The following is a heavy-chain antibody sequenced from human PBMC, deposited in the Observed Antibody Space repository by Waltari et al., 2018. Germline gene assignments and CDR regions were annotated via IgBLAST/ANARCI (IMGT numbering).Heavy chain of an antibody. J-gene: IGHJ6*02. V-gene: IGHV3-73*02. CDR2: IRSKANSYAT. Sequence: EVQLVESGGGLVQPGGSLKLSCAASGFTFSGSAIHGVRQASGKGLEWVGRIRSKANSYATAYAASVKGRFTISRDDSKNTAYLQMNSLKTEDTAVYYCTRQGVHYYGSGSYYYYYGMDVWGQGTTVTVSS. CDR3: TRQGVHYYGSGSYYYYYGMDV. CDR1: GFTFSGSA. D-gene: IGHD3-10*01.